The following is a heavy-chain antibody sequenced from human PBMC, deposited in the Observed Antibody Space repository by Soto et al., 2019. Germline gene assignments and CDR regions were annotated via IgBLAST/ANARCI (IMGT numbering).Heavy chain of an antibody. J-gene: IGHJ6*01. CDR3: AKDSTVTTSLYFYYYGFDV. D-gene: IGHD4-17*01. CDR1: GFTFNHYA. Sequence: VQLLESGGGLVQPGGSLRLACTASGFTFNHYAMTWVRQAPGRGLEWVASVSGRGGSKKYADSVKGRFIISRDNSNSPLYLQMDSLGGEHTAVYYCAKDSTVTTSLYFYYYGFDVWGQGTTVTVSS. V-gene: IGHV3-23*01. CDR2: VSGRGGSK.